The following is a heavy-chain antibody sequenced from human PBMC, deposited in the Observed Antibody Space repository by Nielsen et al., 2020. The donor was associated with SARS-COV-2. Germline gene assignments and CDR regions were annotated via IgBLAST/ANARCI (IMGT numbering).Heavy chain of an antibody. V-gene: IGHV3-30*18. CDR1: GFTFSTYG. D-gene: IGHD2-15*01. J-gene: IGHJ4*02. CDR3: AKDWTAIVVVPSGGVDY. Sequence: GGSLRLSCAASGFTFSTYGMHWVRQAPGKGLEWVAAISYDGSNKYYVDPVKGRFTISRDNSKNTLYLQMSSLREEDTAVYYCAKDWTAIVVVPSGGVDYWGQGTRVTVSS. CDR2: ISYDGSNK.